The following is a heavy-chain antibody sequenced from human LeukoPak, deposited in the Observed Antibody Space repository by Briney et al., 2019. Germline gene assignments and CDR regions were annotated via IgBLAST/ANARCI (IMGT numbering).Heavy chain of an antibody. CDR3: ARGAYGSGTYHDFDI. CDR1: GFTFSSYA. D-gene: IGHD3-10*01. J-gene: IGHJ3*02. Sequence: GMSLRLSCAASGFTFSSYAMHWVRQAPGKGLEWVAVISHGGSNKDYADSVKGRFTFSRDNSKNTLYLQMNSLRAEDTAVYYCARGAYGSGTYHDFDIWGQGTMVTVSS. V-gene: IGHV3-30-3*01. CDR2: ISHGGSNK.